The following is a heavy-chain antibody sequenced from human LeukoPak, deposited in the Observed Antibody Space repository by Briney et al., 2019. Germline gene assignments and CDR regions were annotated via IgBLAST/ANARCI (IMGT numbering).Heavy chain of an antibody. J-gene: IGHJ3*02. CDR3: ARDFSLAFYYYGSGSYAFDI. CDR1: GFTFSSYS. CDR2: ISSSSSYI. D-gene: IGHD3-10*01. V-gene: IGHV3-21*01. Sequence: GGSLRLSCAASGFTFSSYSMNWVRQAPGKGLEWVSSISSSSSYIYYADSVKGRFTISGDNAKNSLYLQMNSLRAEDTAVYYCARDFSLAFYYYGSGSYAFDIWGQGTMVTVSS.